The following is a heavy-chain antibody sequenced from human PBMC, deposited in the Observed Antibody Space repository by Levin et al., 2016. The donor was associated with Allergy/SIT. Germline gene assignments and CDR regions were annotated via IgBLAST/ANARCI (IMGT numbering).Heavy chain of an antibody. CDR1: GDSINNYY. CDR2: IYETDI. J-gene: IGHJ4*02. D-gene: IGHD1-26*01. V-gene: IGHV4-59*03. Sequence: GSLRLSCSVSGDSINNYYWTWIRQPPGKGLEWIGFIYETDIRYNPSLESRLTLSEDTSKNQISLKLASVTAADTAVYYCATAYSWSWFFVWGQGTQVTVSS. CDR3: ATAYSWSWFFV.